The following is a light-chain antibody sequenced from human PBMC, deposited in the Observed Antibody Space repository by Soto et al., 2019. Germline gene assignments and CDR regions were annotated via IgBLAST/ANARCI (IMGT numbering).Light chain of an antibody. Sequence: QSALTQPPSASGSPGQSVTISCTGTSSDVGGYNYVSWYQQYPDKVPKLMIYEVNKRPSGVPDRFSGSTSGNTASLTISGLQADDEADYYCTSYAGGNNVFGTGTKVTVL. V-gene: IGLV2-8*01. CDR3: TSYAGGNNV. CDR2: EVN. J-gene: IGLJ1*01. CDR1: SSDVGGYNY.